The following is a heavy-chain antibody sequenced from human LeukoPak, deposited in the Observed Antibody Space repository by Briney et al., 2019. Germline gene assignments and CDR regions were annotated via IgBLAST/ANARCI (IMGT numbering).Heavy chain of an antibody. J-gene: IGHJ6*02. V-gene: IGHV3-64*04. D-gene: IGHD2-8*01. CDR1: GFTFSRYA. Sequence: GSLRLSCSASGFTFSRYAMHWVRQAPGKGLEYVSAISSNGGSTYYADSVKGRFTISRDNSKNTLYLQMNSLRAEDTAAYYCARGPERTGVGTRYYYDMDVWGQGTTVTVSS. CDR2: ISSNGGST. CDR3: ARGPERTGVGTRYYYDMDV.